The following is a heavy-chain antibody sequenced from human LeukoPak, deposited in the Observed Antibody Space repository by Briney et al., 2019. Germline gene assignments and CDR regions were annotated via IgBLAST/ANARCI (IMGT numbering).Heavy chain of an antibody. D-gene: IGHD1-26*01. Sequence: PGGSLRLSCTVSGFSLSSYALSWVRRAPGKGLEWVAVISYDGSNKYYADSVKGRFTISRDNSKNTLYLQMNSLRAEDTAVYYCARDRKSPVFSGSYSFDPWGQGTLVTVSS. V-gene: IGHV3-30*04. CDR2: ISYDGSNK. CDR1: GFSLSSYA. J-gene: IGHJ5*02. CDR3: ARDRKSPVFSGSYSFDP.